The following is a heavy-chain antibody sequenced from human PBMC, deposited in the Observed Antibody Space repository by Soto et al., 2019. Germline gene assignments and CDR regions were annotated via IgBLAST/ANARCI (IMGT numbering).Heavy chain of an antibody. V-gene: IGHV3-23*01. Sequence: PGGSLRLSCLASGFTFSDFAMTWVGHVPGRGLEWVASLDGAGGSTYYAESVRGRFSISRDNSQNTLFLQMKRLTVDDTAIYYCAAPRDEYGSGVSWFTYGMDIWGQGTTVTVSS. CDR3: AAPRDEYGSGVSWFTYGMDI. D-gene: IGHD3-10*01. CDR2: LDGAGGST. J-gene: IGHJ6*02. CDR1: GFTFSDFA.